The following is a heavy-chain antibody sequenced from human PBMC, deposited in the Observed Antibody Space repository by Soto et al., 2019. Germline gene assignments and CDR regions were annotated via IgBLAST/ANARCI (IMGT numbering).Heavy chain of an antibody. CDR1: GFTFSSYS. CDR3: ARDPKLGYCSGGSCYLVANWFDP. CDR2: ISSSSSYI. D-gene: IGHD2-15*01. V-gene: IGHV3-21*01. J-gene: IGHJ5*02. Sequence: EVQLVESGGGLVKPGGSLRLSCAASGFTFSSYSMNWVRQAPGKGLEWVSSISSSSSYIYYADSVKGRFTICRDNAKNSLYLQMNSLRAEDTAVYYCARDPKLGYCSGGSCYLVANWFDPWGQGTLVTVSS.